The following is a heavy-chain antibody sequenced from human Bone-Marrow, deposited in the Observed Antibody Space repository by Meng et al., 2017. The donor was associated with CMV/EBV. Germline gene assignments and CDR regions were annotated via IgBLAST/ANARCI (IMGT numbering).Heavy chain of an antibody. Sequence: SCAASGFTFDDYAMHWVRQAPGKGLEWVSGISWNSGSIGYADSVKGRFTISRDNAKNSLYLQMNSLRAEDTALYYCAKGGIMITFGEGYYFDYWGQGTLVTVSS. J-gene: IGHJ4*02. D-gene: IGHD3-16*01. CDR2: ISWNSGSI. CDR1: GFTFDDYA. V-gene: IGHV3-9*01. CDR3: AKGGIMITFGEGYYFDY.